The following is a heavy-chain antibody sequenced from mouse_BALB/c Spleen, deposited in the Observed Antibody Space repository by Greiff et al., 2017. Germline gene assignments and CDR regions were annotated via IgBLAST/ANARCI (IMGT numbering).Heavy chain of an antibody. J-gene: IGHJ2*01. CDR1: GFTFSSFG. D-gene: IGHD2-4*01. CDR3: ARYDYGFDY. V-gene: IGHV5-17*02. Sequence: VQLVESGGGLVQPGGSRKLSCTASGFTFSSFGMHWVRQAPEKGLEWVAYISSGSSTIYYADTVKGRFTISRDNPKNTLFLQMTSLRSEDTAMYYCARYDYGFDYWGQGTTLTVSS. CDR2: ISSGSSTI.